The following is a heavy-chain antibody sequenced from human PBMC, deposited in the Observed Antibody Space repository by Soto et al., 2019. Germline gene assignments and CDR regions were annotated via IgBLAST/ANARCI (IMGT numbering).Heavy chain of an antibody. D-gene: IGHD3-10*01. J-gene: IGHJ6*03. Sequence: SETLSLTCTVSGGSISSSSYYWGWIRQPPGKGLEWIGSIYYSGSTYYNPSLKSRVTISVDTSKNQFSLKLSSVTAADTAVYYCATVPSLLWFGELFAYYYMDVWGKGTTVTVS. CDR2: IYYSGST. V-gene: IGHV4-39*01. CDR1: GGSISSSSYY. CDR3: ATVPSLLWFGELFAYYYMDV.